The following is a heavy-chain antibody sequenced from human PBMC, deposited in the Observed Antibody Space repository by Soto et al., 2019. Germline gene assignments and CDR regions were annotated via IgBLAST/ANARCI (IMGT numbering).Heavy chain of an antibody. CDR3: ARDGIGMATINEGSYYYYYGMDV. D-gene: IGHD5-12*01. Sequence: QVQLVQSGAEVKKPGSSVKVSCKASGGTFSSYAISWVRQAPGQGLEWMGGIIPIFGTANYAQKFQGRVTITADESTSTAYMVLSSLRSEDTAVYYCARDGIGMATINEGSYYYYYGMDVWGQGTTVTVSS. CDR1: GGTFSSYA. CDR2: IIPIFGTA. V-gene: IGHV1-69*01. J-gene: IGHJ6*02.